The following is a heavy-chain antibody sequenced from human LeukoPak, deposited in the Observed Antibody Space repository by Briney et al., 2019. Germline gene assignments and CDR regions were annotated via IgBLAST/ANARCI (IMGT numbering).Heavy chain of an antibody. CDR2: INHSGST. CDR3: AGTKNYYDHFGAFDI. Sequence: SETLSLTCAVYGGSFSGYYWSWIRQPPGKGLEWIGEINHSGSTNYNPSLKSRVTISVDTSKNQFSLKLSSVTAADTAVYYCAGTKNYYDHFGAFDIWGQGTMVTVSS. CDR1: GGSFSGYY. D-gene: IGHD3-22*01. V-gene: IGHV4-34*01. J-gene: IGHJ3*02.